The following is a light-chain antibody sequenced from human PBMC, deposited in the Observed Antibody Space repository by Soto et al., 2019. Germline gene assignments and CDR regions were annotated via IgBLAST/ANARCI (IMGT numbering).Light chain of an antibody. V-gene: IGKV3-20*01. CDR2: GAS. Sequence: EIVLTQSPGTLSLSPGERATLSCRASQSVSSSYLAWYQQKPVQAPRLLIYGASSRATGIPDRFSGSGSGTDLTLTISRLETEDFAVYYCQQYGSSPGTYGQGTKVEIK. CDR1: QSVSSSY. CDR3: QQYGSSPGT. J-gene: IGKJ1*01.